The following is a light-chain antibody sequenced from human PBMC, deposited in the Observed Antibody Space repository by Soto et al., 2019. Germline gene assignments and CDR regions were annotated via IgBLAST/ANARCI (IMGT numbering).Light chain of an antibody. CDR3: QQYGSSPA. Sequence: EIVLTQSPGTLSLSPGERATLSCRASQSVSSNYLAWYQQKPGQAPRLLIYGASSRATVIPDRFSGSGSGTDFTLTISRLEPEDFALYYCQQYGSSPAFGGGTKVEIK. V-gene: IGKV3-20*01. CDR2: GAS. J-gene: IGKJ4*01. CDR1: QSVSSNY.